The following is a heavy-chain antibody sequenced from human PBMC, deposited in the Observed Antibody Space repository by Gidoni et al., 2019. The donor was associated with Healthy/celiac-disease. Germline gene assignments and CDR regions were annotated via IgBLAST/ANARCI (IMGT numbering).Heavy chain of an antibody. Sequence: SSYYWSWLRLPPGKGLERLGYLYYSGSTNYNPSLKSRVTISLDKSNNQFSLKLSSVTAADTAVYYCARGGTAMEDAFDIWGQGTMVTVSS. V-gene: IGHV4-59*01. CDR1: SSYY. CDR3: ARGGTAMEDAFDI. D-gene: IGHD5-18*01. CDR2: LYYSGST. J-gene: IGHJ3*02.